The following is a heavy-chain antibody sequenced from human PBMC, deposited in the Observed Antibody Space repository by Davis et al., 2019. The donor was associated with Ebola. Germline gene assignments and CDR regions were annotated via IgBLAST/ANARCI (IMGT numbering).Heavy chain of an antibody. V-gene: IGHV1-69*13. D-gene: IGHD3-10*01. J-gene: IGHJ5*02. CDR3: AKDRYYGNNPLYYESET. CDR1: GGTLSSYA. CDR2: IIPRFDTA. Sequence: SVTVSCKASGGTLSSYAISWVRQAPGQGLEWRGGIIPRFDTANYAQRFQGRVTITADESRSTAYMELSSLRSEDTAVYYCAKDRYYGNNPLYYESETWGQGTLVTVSS.